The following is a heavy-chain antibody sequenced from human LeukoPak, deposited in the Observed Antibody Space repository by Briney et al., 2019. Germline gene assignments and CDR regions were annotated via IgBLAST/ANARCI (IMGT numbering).Heavy chain of an antibody. CDR1: VYTFTGYY. D-gene: IGHD1-1*01. Sequence: ASVRVSCKPSVYTFTGYYMHWVRQAPGQGLEWMGWINPNSGGTNYAQKFQGSVTMTRDTSISTAYMELSRLRSDDTAVYYCSSTTGTSFFDYWGQGTLVTVSS. CDR3: SSTTGTSFFDY. J-gene: IGHJ4*02. CDR2: INPNSGGT. V-gene: IGHV1-2*02.